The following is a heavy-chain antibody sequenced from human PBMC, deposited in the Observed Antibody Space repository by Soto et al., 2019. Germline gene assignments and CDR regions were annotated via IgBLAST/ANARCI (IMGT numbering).Heavy chain of an antibody. J-gene: IGHJ4*02. CDR2: INGGNGDT. Sequence: QVHLVQSGAEVKNPWASVKVACKASGYTFTGYAIHWLRQAPGQRREWMGRINGGNGDTKYSQKFQGRVTISRDTTASTAYMELTSLGSEDTAVYHCARRYRSSTICQYYFDFWGQGTLVTVSS. CDR1: GYTFTGYA. V-gene: IGHV1-3*01. D-gene: IGHD2-2*01. CDR3: ARRYRSSTICQYYFDF.